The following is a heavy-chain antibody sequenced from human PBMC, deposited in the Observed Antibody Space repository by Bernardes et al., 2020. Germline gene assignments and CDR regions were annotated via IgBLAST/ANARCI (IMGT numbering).Heavy chain of an antibody. J-gene: IGHJ6*04. CDR2: IYYSGST. Sequence: SETLSLTCTVSGVSISSSSYYWGWIRQPPGKGLEWIGSIYYSGSTYYNPSLKSRVTISVDTSKNQFSLKLSSVTAADTAVYYCARQKVVPAAMDVWGKGTTVTVSS. CDR3: ARQKVVPAAMDV. V-gene: IGHV4-39*01. D-gene: IGHD2-2*01. CDR1: GVSISSSSYY.